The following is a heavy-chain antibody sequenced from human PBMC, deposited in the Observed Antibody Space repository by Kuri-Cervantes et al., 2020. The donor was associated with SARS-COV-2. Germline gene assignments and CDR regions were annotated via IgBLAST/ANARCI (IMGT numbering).Heavy chain of an antibody. Sequence: GGSLRLSCATSGFTFSGYAMHWVRQAPGKGPEWVAVVSYDGSDNDYADSVKGRFTISRDNSKNTLYLQMNSLRVEDTAAYYCAELGMGPVDYWGQGTLVTVSS. CDR3: AELGMGPVDY. D-gene: IGHD7-27*01. V-gene: IGHV3-30*04. CDR2: VSYDGSDN. J-gene: IGHJ4*02. CDR1: GFTFSGYA.